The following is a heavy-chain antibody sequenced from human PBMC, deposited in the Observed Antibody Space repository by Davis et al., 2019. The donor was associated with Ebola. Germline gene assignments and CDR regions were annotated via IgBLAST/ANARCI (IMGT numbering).Heavy chain of an antibody. J-gene: IGHJ4*02. CDR2: INPNSGGT. CDR1: GYTFTGYY. CDR3: ARGGRYSYGPGYYFDY. Sequence: AASVKVSCKASGYTFTGYYMHWVRQAPGQGLEWMGWINPNSGGTNYAQKFQGWVTMTRDTSISTAYMELSRLRSDDTAVYYCARGGRYSYGPGYYFDYWGQGTLVTVSS. V-gene: IGHV1-2*04. D-gene: IGHD5-18*01.